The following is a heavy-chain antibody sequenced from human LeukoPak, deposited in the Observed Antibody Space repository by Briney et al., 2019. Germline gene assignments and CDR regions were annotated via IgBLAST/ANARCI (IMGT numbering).Heavy chain of an antibody. V-gene: IGHV1-18*04. CDR1: GYSFTSYG. J-gene: IGHJ4*02. D-gene: IGHD2-2*01. CDR3: ARDGEGKYCRSTSCPRLNY. CDR2: ISAYNGNT. Sequence: ASVKVSCKASGYSFTSYGISCVRQDIRQGLEWMGWISAYNGNTNYAQTLQGRVTMTTDTCTSTAYMELRSLRSDDTAVYYCARDGEGKYCRSTSCPRLNYWGQGTLVTVSS.